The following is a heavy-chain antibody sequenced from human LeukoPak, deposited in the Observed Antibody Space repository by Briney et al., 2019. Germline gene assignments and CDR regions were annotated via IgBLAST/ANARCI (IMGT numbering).Heavy chain of an antibody. J-gene: IGHJ6*03. CDR1: GYTFTGYY. Sequence: ASVKVSCKASGYTFTGYYMHWVRQAPGQGLEWMARVNPNSGGTNYAQKFQGRVTTTRDTSISTAYMELSRLRSDDTAVYYCAREEQYYDILTGYYSYYYYYMDVWGKGTTVTVSS. V-gene: IGHV1-2*06. CDR3: AREEQYYDILTGYYSYYYYYMDV. D-gene: IGHD3-9*01. CDR2: VNPNSGGT.